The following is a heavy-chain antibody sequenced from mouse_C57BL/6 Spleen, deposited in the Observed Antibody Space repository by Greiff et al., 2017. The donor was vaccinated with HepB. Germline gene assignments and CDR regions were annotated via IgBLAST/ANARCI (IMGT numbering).Heavy chain of an antibody. V-gene: IGHV1-50*01. CDR3: ARGTVVGYYAMDY. CDR1: GYTFTSYW. J-gene: IGHJ4*01. D-gene: IGHD1-1*01. CDR2: IDPSDSYT. Sequence: VQLQQPGAELVKPGASVKLSCKASGYTFTSYWMQWVKQRPGQGLEWIGEIDPSDSYTNYNQKFKGKATLTVDTSSSTAYMQLSSLTSEDSAVYYCARGTVVGYYAMDYWGQGTSVTVSS.